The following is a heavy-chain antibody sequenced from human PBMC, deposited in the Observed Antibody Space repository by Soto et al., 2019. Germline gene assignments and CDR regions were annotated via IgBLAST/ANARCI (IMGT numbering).Heavy chain of an antibody. CDR3: ARDGEGY. CDR1: GFTFSSYW. CDR2: INTDGSER. J-gene: IGHJ4*02. Sequence: EVQLVESGGGLVQPGGSLRLSCAASGFTFSSYWMHWVRQVPGEGLVWVSRINTDGSERNYADSVKGRFTVSRDNAKNTQYLQMNSLRVEDTAVYYCARDGEGYWGQGTLVTVS. D-gene: IGHD2-15*01. V-gene: IGHV3-74*01.